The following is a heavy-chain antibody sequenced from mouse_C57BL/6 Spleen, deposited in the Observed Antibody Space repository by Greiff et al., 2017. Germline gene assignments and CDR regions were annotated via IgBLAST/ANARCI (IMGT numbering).Heavy chain of an antibody. V-gene: IGHV5-17*01. CDR3: ARAGTWYFDY. CDR1: GFTFSDYG. J-gene: IGHJ2*01. D-gene: IGHD4-1*01. Sequence: EVKVEESGGGLVKPGGSLKLSCAASGFTFSDYGMHWVRQAPEKGLEWVAYISSGSSTIYYADTVKGRFTISRDNAKNTLFLQMTSLRSEDTAMYYCARAGTWYFDYWGQGTTLTVSS. CDR2: ISSGSSTI.